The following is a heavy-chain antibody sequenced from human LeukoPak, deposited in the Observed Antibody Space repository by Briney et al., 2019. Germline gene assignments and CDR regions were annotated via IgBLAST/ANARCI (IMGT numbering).Heavy chain of an antibody. V-gene: IGHV3-30-3*01. D-gene: IGHD7-27*01. CDR3: ATIGDRRTGELYRIDY. Sequence: GGSLRLSCAASGFTFSSYAMHWVRQAPGKVLEWVAVVSYDGSNKYYADSVTGRFTISRDNSKNTLFLQMNSLRAEDAAVYYCATIGDRRTGELYRIDYWGQGTLVTVSS. CDR2: VSYDGSNK. CDR1: GFTFSSYA. J-gene: IGHJ4*02.